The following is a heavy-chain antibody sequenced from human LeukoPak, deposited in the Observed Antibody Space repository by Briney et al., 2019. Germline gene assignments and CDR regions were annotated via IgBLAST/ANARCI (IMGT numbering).Heavy chain of an antibody. CDR2: ISFSNKYI. CDR3: AREDDWNYEDY. J-gene: IGHJ4*02. Sequence: GGSLRLSCAASGFTFSSYSIAWVRQAPGKGLEWVSSISFSNKYIYYGDSVKGRFTISRDNAKNSLYLQMNSLRAEDTAIYYCAREDDWNYEDYWGQGTLVTVSS. V-gene: IGHV3-21*01. CDR1: GFTFSSYS. D-gene: IGHD1-7*01.